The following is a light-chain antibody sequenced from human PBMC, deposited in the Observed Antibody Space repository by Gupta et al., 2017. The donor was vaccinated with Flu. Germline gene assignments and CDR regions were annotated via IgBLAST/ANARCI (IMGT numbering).Light chain of an antibody. CDR1: SGSIASHY. Sequence: NFMLTQPHSVSESPGKTVTISCTRSSGSIASHYVQWYQQRPGSSPTTVIYEDNKRPSWVPDRFSGSIDSSSNSASLTISGLKTEDEADYYCQSYDSSTVVFGGGTKLTVL. CDR3: QSYDSSTVV. CDR2: EDN. J-gene: IGLJ2*01. V-gene: IGLV6-57*01.